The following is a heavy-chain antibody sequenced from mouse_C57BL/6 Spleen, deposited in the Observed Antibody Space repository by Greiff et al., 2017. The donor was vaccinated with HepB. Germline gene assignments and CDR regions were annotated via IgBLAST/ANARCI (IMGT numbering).Heavy chain of an antibody. CDR2: IDPSDSYT. CDR3: ARDTTVVADYWYFDV. D-gene: IGHD1-1*01. J-gene: IGHJ1*03. Sequence: QVQLQQPGAELVKPGASVKLSCKASGYTFTSYWMQWVKQRPGQCLEWIGEIDPSDSYTNYNQKFKGEATLTVDTSSSTAYMQLSSLTSEDSAVYYCARDTTVVADYWYFDVWGTGTTVTVSS. V-gene: IGHV1-50*01. CDR1: GYTFTSYW.